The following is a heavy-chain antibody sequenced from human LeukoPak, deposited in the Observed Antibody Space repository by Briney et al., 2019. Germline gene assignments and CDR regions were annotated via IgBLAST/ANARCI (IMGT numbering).Heavy chain of an antibody. J-gene: IGHJ4*02. CDR1: GFSFSDFY. CDR3: ATGGWYYDILTPRGY. D-gene: IGHD3-9*01. CDR2: ISSSSSYI. Sequence: PGGSLRLSCAASGFSFSDFYMNWIRQAPGKGLEWVSYISSSSSYIYYADSVKGRFTISRDNAKNSLYLQMNSLRAEDTAVYYCATGGWYYDILTPRGYWGQGTLVTVSS. V-gene: IGHV3-11*06.